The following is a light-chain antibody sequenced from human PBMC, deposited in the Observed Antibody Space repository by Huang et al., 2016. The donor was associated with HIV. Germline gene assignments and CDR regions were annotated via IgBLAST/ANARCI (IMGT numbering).Light chain of an antibody. V-gene: IGKV3-15*01. CDR2: GAS. CDR3: QQYNNWPRT. Sequence: EIVMTQSPVTLSVSPADRATLTGSASQSVSSNLAWYQQKPGQAPRLLIYGASTRATGIPARFSGSGSGTEFTLTISSLQSEDFAVYYCQQYNNWPRTFGQGTKVEIK. J-gene: IGKJ1*01. CDR1: QSVSSN.